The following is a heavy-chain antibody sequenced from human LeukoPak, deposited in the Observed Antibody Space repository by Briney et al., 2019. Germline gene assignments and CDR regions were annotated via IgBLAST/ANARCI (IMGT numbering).Heavy chain of an antibody. CDR1: GYTFTIYG. J-gene: IGHJ4*02. Sequence: GASVTVSCKASGYTFTIYGVSWVRHAPGQGLEWMGWISAYNGNTKYAQKFQGRVTMTTDTSTSTAYMELRSLRSDDTAVYYCARESSSNFDYWGQGTLVTVSS. D-gene: IGHD6-19*01. CDR3: ARESSSNFDY. CDR2: ISAYNGNT. V-gene: IGHV1-18*01.